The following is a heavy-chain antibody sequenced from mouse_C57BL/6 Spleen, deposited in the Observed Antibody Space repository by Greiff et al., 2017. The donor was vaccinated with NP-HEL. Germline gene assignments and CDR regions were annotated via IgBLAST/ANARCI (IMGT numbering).Heavy chain of an antibody. V-gene: IGHV1-69*01. CDR2: IDPSDSYT. D-gene: IGHD1-1*01. CDR3: ARWGLTTVVATPFDY. CDR1: GYTFTSYW. Sequence: QVQLQQPGAELVMPGASVKLSCKASGYTFTSYWMHWVKQRPGQGLEWIGEIDPSDSYTNYNQKFKGKSTLTVDKSSSTAYMQLSSLTSEDSAVYYCARWGLTTVVATPFDYWGQGTTLTVSS. J-gene: IGHJ2*01.